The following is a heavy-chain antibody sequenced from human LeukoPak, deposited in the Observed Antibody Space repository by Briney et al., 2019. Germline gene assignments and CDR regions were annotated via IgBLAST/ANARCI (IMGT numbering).Heavy chain of an antibody. V-gene: IGHV3-30*02. D-gene: IGHD1-26*01. CDR1: GFTFSSYG. CDR2: IRYDGTNK. J-gene: IGHJ4*02. Sequence: GGSLRVSCAASGFTFSSYGMHWVRQAPGKGLEWVAFIRYDGTNKYYADSVKGRFTISRDNSKNTLYLQMNSLRAEDTAVYYCAKRGAEVGATVAPGDYWGQGTLLTVSS. CDR3: AKRGAEVGATVAPGDY.